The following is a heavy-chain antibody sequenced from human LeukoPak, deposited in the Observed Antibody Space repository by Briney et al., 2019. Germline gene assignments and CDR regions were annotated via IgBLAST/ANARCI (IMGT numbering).Heavy chain of an antibody. CDR1: GFTFSSYS. D-gene: IGHD1-7*01. J-gene: IGHJ4*02. Sequence: SGGSLRLSCAASGFTFSSYSMDWVRQAPGKGLEWVSYISSSSGTIYYADSVKGRFTISRDNAKNSLYLQMNSLRAEDTAVYYCARGSGGWNYEDYWGQGTLVTVSS. V-gene: IGHV3-48*01. CDR2: ISSSSGTI. CDR3: ARGSGGWNYEDY.